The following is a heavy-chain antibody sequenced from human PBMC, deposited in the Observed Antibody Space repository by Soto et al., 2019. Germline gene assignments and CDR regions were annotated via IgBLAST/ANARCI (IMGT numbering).Heavy chain of an antibody. CDR3: ARRSYINPDYFDY. D-gene: IGHD2-15*01. V-gene: IGHV5-10-1*01. J-gene: IGHJ4*02. Sequence: GESLKISCRGSGYSFTSYWISWVRQMPGKGLEWMGRIDPSDSYTNYSPSFQGHVTISADKSISTAYLQWSSLKASDTAMYYCARRSYINPDYFDYWGQGTLVTVSS. CDR2: IDPSDSYT. CDR1: GYSFTSYW.